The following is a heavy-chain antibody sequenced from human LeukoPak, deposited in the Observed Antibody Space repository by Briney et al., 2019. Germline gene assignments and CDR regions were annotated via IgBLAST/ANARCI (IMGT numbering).Heavy chain of an antibody. CDR3: ARTFYYRSWYYYY. J-gene: IGHJ4*02. CDR1: GLSLSTSGVG. V-gene: IGHV2-5*01. CDR2: IYWNDDK. D-gene: IGHD2/OR15-2a*01. Sequence: SGPTLVKPSPLLTLTFTSSGLSLSTSGVGVGWIRQPPGKALEWLALIYWNDDKRYSPSLRSRLTITKDTSKNQVVLGMTSMDTVHRARYYCARTFYYRSWYYYYWGQGNLVTVSS.